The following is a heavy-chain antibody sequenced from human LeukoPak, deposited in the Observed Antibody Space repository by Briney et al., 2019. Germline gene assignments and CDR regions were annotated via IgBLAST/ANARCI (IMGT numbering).Heavy chain of an antibody. D-gene: IGHD6-13*01. Sequence: GESLKISCKGSGYSFTNYWIGWVRQMPGKGLEWMGIIYPGDSDTRYSPSFQGQVTISADKSISTAYLQWSSLKASDTAMYYCARRGGLAAAGSYNWFDPWGQGTLVTVSS. CDR2: IYPGDSDT. J-gene: IGHJ5*02. V-gene: IGHV5-51*01. CDR3: ARRGGLAAAGSYNWFDP. CDR1: GYSFTNYW.